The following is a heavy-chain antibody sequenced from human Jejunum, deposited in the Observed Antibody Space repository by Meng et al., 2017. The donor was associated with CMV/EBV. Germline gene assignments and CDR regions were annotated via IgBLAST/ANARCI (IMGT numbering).Heavy chain of an antibody. Sequence: GYSISSGYYWGWIRQHPGKGLEWIGSIYHGGSTYSNPSLKSRVTMSVDTSKNQFSLKLRSVTAADTAVYYCARDPNWNDRYYFDYWGQGALVTVSS. J-gene: IGHJ4*02. V-gene: IGHV4-38-2*02. CDR1: GYSISSGYY. CDR2: IYHGGST. D-gene: IGHD1-1*01. CDR3: ARDPNWNDRYYFDY.